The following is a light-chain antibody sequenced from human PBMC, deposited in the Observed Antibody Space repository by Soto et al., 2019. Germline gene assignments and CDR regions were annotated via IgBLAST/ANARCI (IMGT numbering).Light chain of an antibody. CDR3: QQYDKLPLT. CDR1: QSISSY. CDR2: AAS. Sequence: DIQMTQSTSSLSASVGDRVTITCRASQSISSYLNWYQQKPGKAPKLLIYAASSLQSGVPSRFSGRGSGTDFTFTISSLQPEDIGTYYCQQYDKLPLTFGGGTKVDI. J-gene: IGKJ4*01. V-gene: IGKV1-33*01.